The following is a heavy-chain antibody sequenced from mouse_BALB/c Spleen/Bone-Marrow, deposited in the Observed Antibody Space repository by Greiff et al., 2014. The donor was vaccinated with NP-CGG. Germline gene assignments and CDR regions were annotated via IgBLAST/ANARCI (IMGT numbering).Heavy chain of an antibody. CDR1: GFKIKDNY. J-gene: IGHJ3*01. Sequence: VKLKESGAELVKPGVSVKFSCKASGFKIKDNYMHWVKQRPEKGLEWIGMIGPAYGDAKYYPKFQGKATITAATSSNTAYLQLSSQTSEDTAVYYCARLDLFAYWGQGTLVTVSA. CDR2: IGPAYGDA. CDR3: ARLDLFAY. V-gene: IGHV14-3*02.